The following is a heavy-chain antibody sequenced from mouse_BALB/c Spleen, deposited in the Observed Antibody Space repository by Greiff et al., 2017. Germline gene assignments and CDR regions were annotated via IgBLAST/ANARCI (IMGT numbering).Heavy chain of an antibody. D-gene: IGHD2-10*01. CDR3: ARGAYYGNSDYAMDD. V-gene: IGHV1-80*01. Sequence: VQLQQSGAELVRPGSSVKISCKASGYAFSSYWMNWVKQRPGQGLEWIGQIYPGDGDTNYNGKFKGKATLTADKSSSTAYMQLSSLTSEDSAVYFCARGAYYGNSDYAMDDWGQGTSVTVSS. J-gene: IGHJ4*01. CDR1: GYAFSSYW. CDR2: IYPGDGDT.